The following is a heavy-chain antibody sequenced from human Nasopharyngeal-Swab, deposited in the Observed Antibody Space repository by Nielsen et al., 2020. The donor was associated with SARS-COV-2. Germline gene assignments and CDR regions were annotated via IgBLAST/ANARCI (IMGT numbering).Heavy chain of an antibody. Sequence: GESLKISCAASGFTFSSYAMSWVRQAPGKGLEWVSAISGSGGSTYYADSVKGWFTISRDNSKNTLYLQMNSLRAEDTAVYYCAKSSSTPYGMDVWGQGTTVTVSS. CDR3: AKSSSTPYGMDV. V-gene: IGHV3-23*01. CDR2: ISGSGGST. J-gene: IGHJ6*02. CDR1: GFTFSSYA.